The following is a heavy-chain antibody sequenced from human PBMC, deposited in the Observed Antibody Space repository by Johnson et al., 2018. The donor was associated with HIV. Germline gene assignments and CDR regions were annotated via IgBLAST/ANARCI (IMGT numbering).Heavy chain of an antibody. J-gene: IGHJ3*02. CDR3: ARVRIIYSSSSHAFDI. CDR2: INTDRTNS. V-gene: IGHV3-23*04. CDR1: GFTFSSYA. Sequence: VQLVESGGGLVQPGGSLRLSCAASGFTFSSYAMSWVRQAPGKGLEWVSRINTDRTNSAFADFLQGRSTISRDNAKNSLDLQLNSLRAEDTALYYCARVRIIYSSSSHAFDIWGQGTMVTVSS. D-gene: IGHD6-6*01.